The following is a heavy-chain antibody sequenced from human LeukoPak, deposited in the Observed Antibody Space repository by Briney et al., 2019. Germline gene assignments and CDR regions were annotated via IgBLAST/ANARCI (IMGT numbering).Heavy chain of an antibody. J-gene: IGHJ4*02. CDR3: ARTLGDYGSGSYYY. CDR2: IYHSGST. Sequence: SETLSLTCTVSGYSISSGYYWGWIRQPPGKGLEWIGSIYHSGSTYYNPSLKSRVTISVDTSKNQFSLKLSSVTAADTAVYYCARTLGDYGSGSYYYWGQGTLVTVSS. D-gene: IGHD3-10*01. V-gene: IGHV4-38-2*02. CDR1: GYSISSGYY.